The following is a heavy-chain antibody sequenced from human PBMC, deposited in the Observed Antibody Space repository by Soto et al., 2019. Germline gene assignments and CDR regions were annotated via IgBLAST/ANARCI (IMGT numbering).Heavy chain of an antibody. CDR3: ARDSLDWLLISYPYYYYGMDV. V-gene: IGHV1-18*04. Sequence: GSVKVSCKASGYTFTSYGISWVRQAPGQGLEWMGWISAYNGNTNYAQKLQRRVTMTTDTSTSTAYMELRSLRSDDTAVYYCARDSLDWLLISYPYYYYGMDVWGQGTTVTVSS. CDR1: GYTFTSYG. D-gene: IGHD3-3*01. J-gene: IGHJ6*02. CDR2: ISAYNGNT.